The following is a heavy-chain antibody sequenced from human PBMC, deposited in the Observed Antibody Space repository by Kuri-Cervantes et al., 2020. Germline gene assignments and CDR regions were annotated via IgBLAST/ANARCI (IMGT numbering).Heavy chain of an antibody. V-gene: IGHV3-48*02. CDR2: IGHSNTI. CDR3: ARPYCSSTSCYTGGYFQH. Sequence: GGSLRLSCEASGFTFSIYSMNWVRQAPGKGLEWVSYIGHSNTISYADSVKGRFNASRDNTKNSLHLLMNSLRDEDTAVYYCARPYCSSTSCYTGGYFQHWGQGTLVTVSS. J-gene: IGHJ1*01. D-gene: IGHD2-2*02. CDR1: GFTFSIYS.